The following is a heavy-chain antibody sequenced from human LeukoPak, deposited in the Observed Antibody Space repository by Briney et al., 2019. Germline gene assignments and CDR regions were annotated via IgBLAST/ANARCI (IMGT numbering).Heavy chain of an antibody. CDR2: TNTAGNTI. V-gene: IGHV3-11*01. CDR1: GFTFRDYF. Sequence: PGGSLRLSCAASGFTFRDYFMSWIRQAPGKGLEWVAYTNTAGNTIYYADSMKGRFTISRDNAKNSLYLQMNTLRAEGTAVYYCARATYDSSAVDAFDIWGQGTMVTVSP. CDR3: ARATYDSSAVDAFDI. J-gene: IGHJ3*02. D-gene: IGHD3-22*01.